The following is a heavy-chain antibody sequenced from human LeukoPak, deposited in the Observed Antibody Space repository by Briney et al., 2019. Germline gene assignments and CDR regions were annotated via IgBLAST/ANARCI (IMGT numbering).Heavy chain of an antibody. V-gene: IGHV3-21*01. J-gene: IGHJ4*02. CDR3: APYDSSGGGLDY. Sequence: GGSLRLSCAASGFTFSSYSMNWVRQAPGKGLEWVSSISRSSSYIYYADSVKGRFTISRDNAKKSLYLQMNSLRAEDTAVYYCAPYDSSGGGLDYWGQGTLVTVSS. CDR1: GFTFSSYS. D-gene: IGHD3-22*01. CDR2: ISRSSSYI.